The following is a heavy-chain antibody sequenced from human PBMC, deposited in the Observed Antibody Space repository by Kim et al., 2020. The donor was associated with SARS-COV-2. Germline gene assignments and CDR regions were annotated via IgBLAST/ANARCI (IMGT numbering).Heavy chain of an antibody. J-gene: IGHJ4*02. CDR3: ARDRSGFDY. V-gene: IGHV4-59*01. CDR1: GGSISSYY. D-gene: IGHD3-16*02. CDR2: IYYSGST. Sequence: SETLSLTCTVSGGSISSYYWSWIRQPPGKGLEWIGFIYYSGSTNYNPSLKSRVTISVDTSKNQFSLKLSSVTAADTAVYYCARDRSGFDYWGQGTLVTVSS.